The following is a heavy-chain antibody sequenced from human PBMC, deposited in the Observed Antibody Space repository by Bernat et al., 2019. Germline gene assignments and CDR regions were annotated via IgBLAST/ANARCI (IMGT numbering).Heavy chain of an antibody. CDR2: ISYDGSNK. D-gene: IGHD2-15*01. CDR3: ARGGDPLELLGGMDV. CDR1: GFTFSSYA. Sequence: QVQLVESGGGVVQPGRSLRLSCAASGFTFSSYAMHWVRQAPGKGLEWVAVISYDGSNKYYADSVKGRFTISRDNSKNTLYLQMNSLRAEDMAVYYCARGGDPLELLGGMDVWGQGTTVTVSS. V-gene: IGHV3-30-3*01. J-gene: IGHJ6*02.